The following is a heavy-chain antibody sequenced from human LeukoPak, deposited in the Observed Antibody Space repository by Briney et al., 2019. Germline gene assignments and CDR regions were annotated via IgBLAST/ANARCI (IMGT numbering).Heavy chain of an antibody. Sequence: PGGSLRLSCAASGFTLSSYAMHWGRQAPGKGLEWVAVISYDGSNKYYADSVKGRFTISRDNSKNTLYLQMNSLRAEDTAVYYCARETLNWGFDYWGQGTLVTVSS. CDR2: ISYDGSNK. D-gene: IGHD7-27*01. J-gene: IGHJ4*02. CDR1: GFTLSSYA. V-gene: IGHV3-30*04. CDR3: ARETLNWGFDY.